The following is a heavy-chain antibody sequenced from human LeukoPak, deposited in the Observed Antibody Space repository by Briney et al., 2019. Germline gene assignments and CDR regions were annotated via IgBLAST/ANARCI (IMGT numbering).Heavy chain of an antibody. CDR1: GGSISSYY. J-gene: IGHJ5*02. CDR3: ARSGFIVGATRFDP. D-gene: IGHD1-26*01. V-gene: IGHV4-59*08. CDR2: IYYSGST. Sequence: SETLSLTCTVSGGSISSYYWSWIRQPPGKGPEWIGYIYYSGSTNYNPSLKSRVTISVDTSKNQFSLKLSSVTAADTAVYYCARSGFIVGATRFDPWGQGTLVTVSS.